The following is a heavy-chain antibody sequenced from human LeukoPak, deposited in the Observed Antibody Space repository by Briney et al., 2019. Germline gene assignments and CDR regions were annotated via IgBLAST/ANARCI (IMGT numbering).Heavy chain of an antibody. CDR1: GFTFSSYW. CDR2: INTNGSPT. D-gene: IGHD3-10*01. Sequence: SGGSLRLSCAASGFTFSSYWMHWVRQAPGKGLVWVARINTNGSPTQYADSVKGRFTISRDNAKTTLYLQMNSLRDEDTAVYYCAGDLISGPGSLGYWGQGTLVTVSS. CDR3: AGDLISGPGSLGY. J-gene: IGHJ4*02. V-gene: IGHV3-74*01.